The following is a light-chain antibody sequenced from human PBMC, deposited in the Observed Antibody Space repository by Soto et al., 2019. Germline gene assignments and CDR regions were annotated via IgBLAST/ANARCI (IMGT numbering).Light chain of an antibody. V-gene: IGKV1-5*03. CDR1: QSIGTS. CDR2: EAS. J-gene: IGKJ1*01. Sequence: DLQMTQSPSTLSASVGDRVTIACRASQSIGTSLAWYQQKAGKAPKLLIYEASNLESGVPSRFSGSGSGTEFTLTISSLQPDDFATYSCQQYRHMRTFGQGTKVDI. CDR3: QQYRHMRT.